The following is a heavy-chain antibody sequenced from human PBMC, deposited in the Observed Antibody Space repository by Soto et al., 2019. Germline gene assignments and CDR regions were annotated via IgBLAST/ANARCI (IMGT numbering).Heavy chain of an antibody. V-gene: IGHV1-3*01. CDR3: ARAVSVAADFDY. Sequence: ASVKVSCKASGYTFTGYAMHWVRQAPGQRLEWMGWINAGNGNTKYSQKFQGRATITRDTSASTAYMELSSLRSEDTAVYYCARAVSVAADFDYWGQGTLVTFSS. J-gene: IGHJ4*02. CDR1: GYTFTGYA. CDR2: INAGNGNT. D-gene: IGHD6-19*01.